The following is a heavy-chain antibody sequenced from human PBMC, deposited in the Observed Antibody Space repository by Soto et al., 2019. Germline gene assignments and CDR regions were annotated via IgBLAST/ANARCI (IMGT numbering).Heavy chain of an antibody. CDR1: GFTFCSYS. Sequence: GSLGLSCAASGFTFCSYSMNWVRQAPGKGLEWVSSISSSSSYIYYADSVKGRFTISRDNAKNSLYLQMNSLRAEDTAVYYCARDRQGGYGDSDAFDIWGQGTMVTVSS. CDR2: ISSSSSYI. V-gene: IGHV3-21*01. J-gene: IGHJ3*02. CDR3: ARDRQGGYGDSDAFDI. D-gene: IGHD4-17*01.